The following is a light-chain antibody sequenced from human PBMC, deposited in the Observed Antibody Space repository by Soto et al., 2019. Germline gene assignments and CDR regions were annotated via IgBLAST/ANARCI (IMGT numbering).Light chain of an antibody. J-gene: IGKJ3*01. CDR1: RSLSSN. V-gene: IGKV3-15*01. CDR3: QQYSNWPLFT. CDR2: GAS. Sequence: EIVMTQSPATLSVSPGQRVTLSCRASRSLSSNLAWYQQKPGQAPRLLIYGASTRATGIPARFSGRGSGTEFTLTISGLQSEDFAIYYCQQYSNWPLFTFGPGTKVDLK.